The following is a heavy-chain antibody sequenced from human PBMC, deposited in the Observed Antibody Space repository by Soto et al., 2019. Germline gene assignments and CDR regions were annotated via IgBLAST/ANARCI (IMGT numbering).Heavy chain of an antibody. CDR2: ISAYNGNT. J-gene: IGHJ5*02. CDR1: GYTFTSYG. CDR3: ARDRTGENWFDP. Sequence: ASVKVSCKASGYTFTSYGISWVRQAPGQGLEWIGWISAYNGNTNYAQKLQGRVTMTTDTSTSTAYMELRSLRSDDTAVYYCARDRTGENWFDPWGQGTLVTVSS. D-gene: IGHD3-9*01. V-gene: IGHV1-18*01.